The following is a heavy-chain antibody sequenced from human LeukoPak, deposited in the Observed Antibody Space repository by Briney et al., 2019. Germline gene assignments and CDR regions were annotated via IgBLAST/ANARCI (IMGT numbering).Heavy chain of an antibody. CDR3: AEGETSSYDY. D-gene: IGHD2-2*01. V-gene: IGHV3-53*01. Sequence: GGSLRLSCAASGFTVSINYMSWVRQAPGKGLEWVSVIYSGGNTYYEASVKGRFTISRDNSKNTVYLQMNSRRAADTAVYYCAEGETSSYDYWGQGTLVTVSS. J-gene: IGHJ4*02. CDR1: GFTVSINY. CDR2: IYSGGNT.